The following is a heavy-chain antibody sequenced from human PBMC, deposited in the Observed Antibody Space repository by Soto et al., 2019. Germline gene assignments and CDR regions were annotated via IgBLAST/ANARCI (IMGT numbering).Heavy chain of an antibody. D-gene: IGHD5-12*01. CDR1: GYSFTTYW. Sequence: GESLKISCKGAGYSFTTYWITWVREVPGKGLEWMGRIDPIDSYANYSPSLQGDATMAADKSISTAYLQWSSRQASDTAMYYCGRMRVDRAEGWFDPWGQGTLVTVSS. CDR3: GRMRVDRAEGWFDP. V-gene: IGHV5-10-1*01. CDR2: IDPIDSYA. J-gene: IGHJ5*02.